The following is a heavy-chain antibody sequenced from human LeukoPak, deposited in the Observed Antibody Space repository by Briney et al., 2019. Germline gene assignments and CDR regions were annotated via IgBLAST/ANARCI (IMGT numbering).Heavy chain of an antibody. CDR2: INPNSGGT. Sequence: GASVKVSCKASGYAFTGYYMHWVRRAPGQGLEWMGWINPNSGGTNYAQKFQGRVTMTRDTSISTAYMELSRLRSDDTAVYYCARDLLRSGYDRGVGYWGQGTLVTVSP. D-gene: IGHD5-12*01. V-gene: IGHV1-2*02. CDR3: ARDLLRSGYDRGVGY. CDR1: GYAFTGYY. J-gene: IGHJ4*02.